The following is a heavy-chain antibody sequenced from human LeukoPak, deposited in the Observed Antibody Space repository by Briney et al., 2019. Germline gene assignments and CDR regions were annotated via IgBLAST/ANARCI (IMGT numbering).Heavy chain of an antibody. J-gene: IGHJ5*02. CDR2: INHSGST. D-gene: IGHD2-2*01. CDR1: GGSFIGYY. CDR3: ARDKLGHCSSTSCYWFDP. V-gene: IGHV4-34*01. Sequence: SETLSPTCAVYGGSFIGYYWSWIRQPPGKGLEWIGEINHSGSTNYNPSLKSRVTISVDTSKNQFSLKLSSVTAADTAVYYCARDKLGHCSSTSCYWFDPWGQGTLVTVSS.